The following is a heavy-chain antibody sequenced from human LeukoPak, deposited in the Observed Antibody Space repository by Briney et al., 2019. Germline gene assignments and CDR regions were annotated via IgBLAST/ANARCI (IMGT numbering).Heavy chain of an antibody. D-gene: IGHD6-13*01. V-gene: IGHV4-39*01. CDR1: GGSISSGDSY. J-gene: IGHJ5*02. CDR3: ARQQLAAAGNRWFDP. Sequence: PSEALSHTCTLPGGSISSGDSYSAWIRQPPGRWLEWLGSIYYSGSTSYNPSLKGRVTISVDTSKNQFSLRLSSVSAADTAVYNCARQQLAAAGNRWFDPWGQGTLVTVSS. CDR2: IYYSGST.